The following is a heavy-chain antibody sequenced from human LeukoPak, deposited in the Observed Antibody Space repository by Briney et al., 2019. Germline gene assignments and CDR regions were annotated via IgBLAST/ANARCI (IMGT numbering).Heavy chain of an antibody. Sequence: GGSLRLSCAASGFTFSSFGMHWVRQGPGKGLEWVAVIWYGGNSKYYADSVKGRFTISGDNSKNTLYLQMNSLRAEDTAVYYCAKAQLGSGSYYNGFDYWGQGTLVTVSS. D-gene: IGHD3-10*01. J-gene: IGHJ4*02. CDR3: AKAQLGSGSYYNGFDY. CDR2: IWYGGNSK. CDR1: GFTFSSFG. V-gene: IGHV3-30*02.